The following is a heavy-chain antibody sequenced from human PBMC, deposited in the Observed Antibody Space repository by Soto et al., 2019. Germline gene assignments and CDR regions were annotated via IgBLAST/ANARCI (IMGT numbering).Heavy chain of an antibody. D-gene: IGHD3-22*01. V-gene: IGHV3-15*01. J-gene: IGHJ4*02. CDR3: TTGLSNGYYNFHS. Sequence: HLVESGGGLVKPGGSLRLSCAASGFTFSNAWMSWVRQAPGKGLEWVGRIKGEADGGTTDYAAPVTGRITISRDHSTPTLYLPMNRLKTEDTAVYYCTTGLSNGYYNFHSWCQGTPVTVSS. CDR2: IKGEADGGTT. CDR1: GFTFSNAW.